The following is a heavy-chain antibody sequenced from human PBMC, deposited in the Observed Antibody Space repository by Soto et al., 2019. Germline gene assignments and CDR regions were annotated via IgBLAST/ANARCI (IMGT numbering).Heavy chain of an antibody. CDR2: ISYEGSNK. V-gene: IGHV3-30-3*01. J-gene: IGHJ4*02. Sequence: QVQLVESGGGVVQPRKSLRLSCAASGFTFGHYVMHWVRQAPGKGLEWVAGISYEGSNKYYADSVKGRFTISRDNSKNTLYLQMNSLRAEDTAVYYCVRDIPKTVVTTDFDYWGQGTLVTVSS. CDR1: GFTFGHYV. CDR3: VRDIPKTVVTTDFDY. D-gene: IGHD4-17*01.